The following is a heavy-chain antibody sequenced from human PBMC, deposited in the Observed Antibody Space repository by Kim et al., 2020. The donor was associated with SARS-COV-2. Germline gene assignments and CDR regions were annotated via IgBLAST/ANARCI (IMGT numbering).Heavy chain of an antibody. CDR2: IRGSSFTT. V-gene: IGHV3-23*01. D-gene: IGHD1-1*01. J-gene: IGHJ4*02. Sequence: GGSLRLSCVVSGFTFSTYCMSWVRQAPGKGLEWVSGIRGSSFTTYYADSVKGRFIISVDSSKNTPYLQLSGLRAEDTAVYFCAIAGGGLRAWNFCDYWGQGSLVTVAS. CDR1: GFTFSTYC. CDR3: AIAGGGLRAWNFCDY.